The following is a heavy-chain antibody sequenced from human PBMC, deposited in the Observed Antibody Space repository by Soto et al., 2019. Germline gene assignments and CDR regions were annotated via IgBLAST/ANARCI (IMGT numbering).Heavy chain of an antibody. CDR2: VSDNGGSRGGT. Sequence: EVELLESGGGLVQPGGSLRLSCKASGFMFNNSAMTWVRQAPGQGLQWVASVSDNGGSRGGTYYADSVKGRFTISRDNSKNTLYLQLDSLTGADTAVYYCARAKAVVIAALDIWCQGTMVTVAS. J-gene: IGHJ3*02. D-gene: IGHD2-21*01. CDR3: ARAKAVVIAALDI. V-gene: IGHV3-23*01. CDR1: GFMFNNSA.